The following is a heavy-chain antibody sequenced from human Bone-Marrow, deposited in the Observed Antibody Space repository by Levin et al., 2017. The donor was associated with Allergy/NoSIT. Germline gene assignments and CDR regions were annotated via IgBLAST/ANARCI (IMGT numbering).Heavy chain of an antibody. D-gene: IGHD2-21*01. J-gene: IGHJ2*01. CDR2: IGTAGDT. CDR1: GFTFSRYD. Sequence: GESLKISCAASGFTFSRYDMHWVRQLPGKGLQWVAAIGTAGDTYYPGSVKGRFTISRENAKNSLYLQMNNLRVGDTALYYCESSAIGDWYFHFWGRGTVVTVSS. V-gene: IGHV3-13*01. CDR3: ESSAIGDWYFHF.